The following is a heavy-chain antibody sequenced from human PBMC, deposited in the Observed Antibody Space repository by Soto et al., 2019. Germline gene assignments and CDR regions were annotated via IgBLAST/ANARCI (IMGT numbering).Heavy chain of an antibody. CDR1: GGSFSGYY. J-gene: IGHJ4*02. CDR2: INHSGST. CDR3: ARAQYCSGGSCG. V-gene: IGHV4-34*01. Sequence: QVQLQQWGAGLLKPSETLSLTCAVYGGSFSGYYWSWIRQPPGKGLEWIGEINHSGSTNYNPSLKSRVTISVDTSKNQFSLKLSSVTAADTAVYYCARAQYCSGGSCGWGQGTLVTVSS. D-gene: IGHD2-15*01.